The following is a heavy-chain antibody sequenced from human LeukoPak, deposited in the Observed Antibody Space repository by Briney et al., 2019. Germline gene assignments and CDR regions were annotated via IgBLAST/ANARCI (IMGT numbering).Heavy chain of an antibody. CDR3: AKDLGDYVFGY. V-gene: IGHV3-23*01. D-gene: IGHD4-17*01. J-gene: IGHJ4*02. CDR2: ISGSGGST. CDR1: GFTFSSYA. Sequence: PGASLRLSCAASGFTFSSYAMSWVRQAPRKGLEWVSAISGSGGSTYYADSVKGRFTISRDNSKNTLYLQMNSLRAEDTAVYYCAKDLGDYVFGYWGQGTLVTVSS.